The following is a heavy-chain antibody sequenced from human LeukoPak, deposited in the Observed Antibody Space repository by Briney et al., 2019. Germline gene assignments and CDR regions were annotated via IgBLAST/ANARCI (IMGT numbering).Heavy chain of an antibody. CDR1: GGTFSSYA. V-gene: IGHV1-69*13. D-gene: IGHD3-22*01. J-gene: IGHJ4*02. Sequence: ASVKVSCKASGGTFSSYAISWVRQAPGQGLEWMGGIIPIFGTANCAQKFQGRVTITADESTSTAYMELSSLRSEDTAVYYCARARDYDSSGYYYNWGQGTLVTVSS. CDR2: IIPIFGTA. CDR3: ARARDYDSSGYYYN.